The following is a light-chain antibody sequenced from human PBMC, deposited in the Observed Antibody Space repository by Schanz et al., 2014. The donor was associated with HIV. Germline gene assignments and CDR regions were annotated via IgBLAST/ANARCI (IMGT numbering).Light chain of an antibody. Sequence: QSALTQPASVSGSPGQSIAISCTGTNSDIGAYNYVSWYQQHPDKAPKLIIYDVNNRPSGVSNRFSGSKSGNTASLTISGLLPEDEADYYCSSFTSSSTWVFGGGTQLTVL. J-gene: IGLJ3*02. V-gene: IGLV2-14*03. CDR2: DVN. CDR1: NSDIGAYNY. CDR3: SSFTSSSTWV.